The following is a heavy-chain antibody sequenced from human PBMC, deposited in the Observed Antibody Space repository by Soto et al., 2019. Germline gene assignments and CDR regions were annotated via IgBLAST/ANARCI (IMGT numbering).Heavy chain of an antibody. J-gene: IGHJ6*02. CDR1: GFTFSGSA. V-gene: IGHV3-73*01. D-gene: IGHD6-13*01. Sequence: GGSLRLSCAASGFTFSGSAMHWVRQASGKGLEWVGRIRSKANSYATAYAASVKGRFTISRDDSKNTAYLQMNSLKTEDTAVYYCTRLSAAGDYYYYYGMDVWGQGTTVTVSS. CDR2: IRSKANSYAT. CDR3: TRLSAAGDYYYYYGMDV.